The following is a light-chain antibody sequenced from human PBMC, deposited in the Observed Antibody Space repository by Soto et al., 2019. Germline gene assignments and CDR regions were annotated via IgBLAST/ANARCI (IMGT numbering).Light chain of an antibody. CDR1: SGHSSYA. CDR3: QAWGTSAV. CDR2: VKSDGSH. Sequence: QSVLTQSPSASASLGASVKLTCTLSSGHSSYAIAWYQQQPEKGPRFLMKVKSDGSHNKGDGIPDRFSGSSSGAERHLTISSLQSEDEGDYYCQAWGTSAVFGGGTPLTVL. V-gene: IGLV4-69*01. J-gene: IGLJ7*01.